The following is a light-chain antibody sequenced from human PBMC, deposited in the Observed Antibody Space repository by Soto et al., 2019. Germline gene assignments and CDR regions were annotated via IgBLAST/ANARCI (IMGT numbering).Light chain of an antibody. CDR2: EVS. V-gene: IGLV2-23*02. CDR3: CSYAGSSTDV. CDR1: SSDVGSYNL. Sequence: QSALTQPASVSGSPGQSITVSCTGTSSDVGSYNLVSWYQQHPGKAPKLMSYEVSKRPSGVSNRFSGSKSGNTASLTISGLQAEDEADYYCCSYAGSSTDVFGTGTKLTVL. J-gene: IGLJ1*01.